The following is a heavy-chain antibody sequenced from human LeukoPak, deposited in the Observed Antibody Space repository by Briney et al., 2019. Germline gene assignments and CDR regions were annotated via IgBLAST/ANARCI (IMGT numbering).Heavy chain of an antibody. D-gene: IGHD6-13*01. J-gene: IGHJ4*02. Sequence: ASVKVSCKASGYTFSGYYMHWVRQAPGQGLEWIGWIIPNSSATYYLEYFQGRVTMTRDKSISTAYMELNSLRSDDSAFYYSARSSYSTPLDYWGQGTLVTVSS. CDR1: GYTFSGYY. CDR2: IIPNSSAT. CDR3: ARSSYSTPLDY. V-gene: IGHV1-2*02.